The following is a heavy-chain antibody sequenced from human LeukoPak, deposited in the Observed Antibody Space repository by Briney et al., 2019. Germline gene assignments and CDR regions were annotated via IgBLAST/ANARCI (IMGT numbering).Heavy chain of an antibody. J-gene: IGHJ4*02. CDR3: AKAAGSTYGSEYFHY. CDR2: ITGSGGNT. V-gene: IGHV3-23*01. Sequence: GGSLRLSCAASGLTFSSYAMNWVRQAPGKGLEWVSLITGSGGNTYYADSVKGWFTISRDNSKNTLYLQMDSPRADDTAVYSCAKAAGSTYGSEYFHYWGQGTLVTVSS. D-gene: IGHD5-18*01. CDR1: GLTFSSYA.